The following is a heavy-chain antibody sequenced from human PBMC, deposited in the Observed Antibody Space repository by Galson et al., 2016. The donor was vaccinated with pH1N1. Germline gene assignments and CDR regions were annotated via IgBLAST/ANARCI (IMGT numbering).Heavy chain of an antibody. CDR3: AREDYYDTDLSDWYFDL. J-gene: IGHJ2*01. CDR2: IIPIFNTA. V-gene: IGHV1-69*13. Sequence: SVKVSCKASGGTFGSYGINWVRQAPGQGLEWMGGIIPIFNTAKYAQNFQGRVTITADESTTTAYMELSSLRSEDTAVYFCAREDYYDTDLSDWYFDLWGRGTLPPGSS. CDR1: GGTFGSYG. D-gene: IGHD3-22*01.